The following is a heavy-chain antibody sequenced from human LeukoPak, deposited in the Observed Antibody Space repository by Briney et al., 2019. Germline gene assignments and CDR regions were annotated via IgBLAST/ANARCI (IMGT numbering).Heavy chain of an antibody. Sequence: ASVKVSCKASGYTFTSYGISWVRQAPGQGLEWMGWISAYNGNTNYAQKLQGRVTMTTDTSTSTAYMGLRSLRSDDTAVYYCARSPIVVVPAAMSHWFDPWGQGTLVTVSS. CDR3: ARSPIVVVPAAMSHWFDP. J-gene: IGHJ5*02. V-gene: IGHV1-18*01. CDR2: ISAYNGNT. D-gene: IGHD2-2*01. CDR1: GYTFTSYG.